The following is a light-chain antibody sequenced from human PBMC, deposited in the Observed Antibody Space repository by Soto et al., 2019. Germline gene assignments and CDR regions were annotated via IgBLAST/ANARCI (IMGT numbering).Light chain of an antibody. Sequence: LPMTQSPSTLSSSVGNRITIACRASQRISSWLAWYQQKPGKTPKLLIYDTSTLQSGVPSRFSGSGSGTEFTLTISSLQPDDFATYYCQQYHNYPRTFGQGTTVE. CDR3: QQYHNYPRT. CDR1: QRISSW. J-gene: IGKJ1*01. CDR2: DTS. V-gene: IGKV1-5*03.